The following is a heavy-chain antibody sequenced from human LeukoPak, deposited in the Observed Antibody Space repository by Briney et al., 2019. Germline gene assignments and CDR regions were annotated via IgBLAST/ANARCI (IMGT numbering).Heavy chain of an antibody. CDR1: GGSFSGYY. CDR3: AKSNGYGLVDI. CDR2: INHSGST. J-gene: IGHJ3*02. Sequence: SETLSLTCAVYGGSFSGYYWSRIRQPPGKGLEWIGEINHSGSTNYNPSLKSRVTISVDTSKNQFSLKLSSVTAADTAVYYCAKSNGYGLVDIWGQGTMVTVSS. V-gene: IGHV4-34*01. D-gene: IGHD3-10*01.